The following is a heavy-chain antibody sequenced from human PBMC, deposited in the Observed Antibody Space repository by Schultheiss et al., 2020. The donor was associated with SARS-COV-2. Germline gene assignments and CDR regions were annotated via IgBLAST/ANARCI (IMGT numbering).Heavy chain of an antibody. CDR2: ISGSGGST. V-gene: IGHV3-23*01. CDR1: GFTFTSYA. J-gene: IGHJ4*02. CDR3: AKDPLTYYDFWSGYGSYYFDY. Sequence: GGSLRLSCAASGFTFTSYAMHWVRQAPGKGLEWVSAISGSGGSTYYADSVKGRFTISRDNSKNTLYLQMNSLRAEDTAVYYCAKDPLTYYDFWSGYGSYYFDYWGQGTLVTVSS. D-gene: IGHD3-3*01.